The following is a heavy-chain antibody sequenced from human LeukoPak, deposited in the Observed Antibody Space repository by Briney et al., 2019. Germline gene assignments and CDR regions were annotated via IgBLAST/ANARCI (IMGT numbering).Heavy chain of an antibody. Sequence: PSETLSLTCDLSGPAISSYFWNWLRQSPTKGLEWIGYFYHNGGTSYSPSLRSRVTIPVVSSQKSVSLQVTSMTAADTAIYYCAGGRMGRYYDHWGQGTLVAVST. J-gene: IGHJ4*02. D-gene: IGHD1-26*01. CDR3: AGGRMGRYYDH. V-gene: IGHV4-59*08. CDR2: FYHNGGT. CDR1: GPAISSYF.